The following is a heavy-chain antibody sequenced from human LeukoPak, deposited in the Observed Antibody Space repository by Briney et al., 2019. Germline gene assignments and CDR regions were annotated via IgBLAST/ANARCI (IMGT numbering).Heavy chain of an antibody. CDR2: MSGSSSYR. CDR1: GFTFSSYS. CDR3: ARDTGIAAALEGYFDY. V-gene: IGHV3-21*01. J-gene: IGHJ4*02. Sequence: GGSLRLSCAASGFTFSSYSMNWVRQAPGKGLEWVSSMSGSSSYRYYADSVKGRFTISRDNAKNSLYLQMNSLRAEDTAVYYCARDTGIAAALEGYFDYWGQGTLVTVSS. D-gene: IGHD6-13*01.